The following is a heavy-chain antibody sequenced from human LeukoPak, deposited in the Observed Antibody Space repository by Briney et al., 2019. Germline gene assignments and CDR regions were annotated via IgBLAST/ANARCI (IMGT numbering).Heavy chain of an antibody. CDR2: ISGSGGST. J-gene: IGHJ4*02. Sequence: GGSLRLSCAASGFTFSSYAMSWVRQAPGKGLEWVSAISGSGGSTYYADSVKGRFTISRDNSKNTLYLQMNSLRAEDTAVYYCARAVVLMVYAILRESSGFDYWGQGTLVTVSS. CDR3: ARAVVLMVYAILRESSGFDY. CDR1: GFTFSSYA. D-gene: IGHD2-8*01. V-gene: IGHV3-23*01.